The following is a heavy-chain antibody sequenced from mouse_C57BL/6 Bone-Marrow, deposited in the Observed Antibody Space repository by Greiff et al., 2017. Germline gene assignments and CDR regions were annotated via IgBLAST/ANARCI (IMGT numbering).Heavy chain of an antibody. CDR1: GYAFSSSW. CDR3: ARETAQDY. CDR2: IYPGDGDT. D-gene: IGHD3-2*02. J-gene: IGHJ2*01. Sequence: QVQLQQSGPELVKPGASVKISCKASGYAFSSSWMNWVKQRPGKGLEWIGRIYPGDGDTNYNGKFKGKSTLTADKSSSTAYMQLSSLTSEDSAVYFCARETAQDYWGKGTTLTVSS. V-gene: IGHV1-82*01.